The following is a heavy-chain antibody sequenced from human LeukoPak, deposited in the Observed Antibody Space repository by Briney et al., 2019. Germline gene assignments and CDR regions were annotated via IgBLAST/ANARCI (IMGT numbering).Heavy chain of an antibody. CDR2: IYYSGST. V-gene: IGHV4-30-4*08. J-gene: IGHJ3*02. Sequence: SQTLSLTCTVSGGSISSGDYYWSWIRQPPGKGLEWIGYIYYSGSTYYNPSLKSRVTISVDTSKNQFSLKLSSVTAADTAVYYCARSLRFVVVTLVFDIGGQGTRVTVSS. D-gene: IGHD2-21*02. CDR1: GGSISSGDYY. CDR3: ARSLRFVVVTLVFDI.